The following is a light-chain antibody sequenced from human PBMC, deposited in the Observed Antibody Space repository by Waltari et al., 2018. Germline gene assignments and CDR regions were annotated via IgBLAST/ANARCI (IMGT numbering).Light chain of an antibody. J-gene: IGKJ2*01. V-gene: IGKV3-11*01. CDR1: LSVYNS. CDR3: QHRRNWPPYT. CDR2: AAS. Sequence: EIVLTQSPATLSLSPGERATLCCRASLSVYNSLAWYQPNPGQAPWLLIYAASNRATGIPARFSASGSGTDFTLTISSLEPEDFALYYCQHRRNWPPYTFGQGTKLELK.